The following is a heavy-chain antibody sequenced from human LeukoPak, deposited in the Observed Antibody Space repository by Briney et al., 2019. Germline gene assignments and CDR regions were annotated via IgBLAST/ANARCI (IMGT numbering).Heavy chain of an antibody. Sequence: GGSLRLSCAASGFTVSSNYMSWVRRAPGKGLEWVSAISGSGGSTYYADSVKGRFTISRDNSKNTLYLQMNSLRAEDTAVYYCARGSTHTAMYWGQGTLVTVSS. J-gene: IGHJ4*02. CDR1: GFTVSSNY. CDR3: ARGSTHTAMY. CDR2: ISGSGGST. V-gene: IGHV3-23*01. D-gene: IGHD5-18*01.